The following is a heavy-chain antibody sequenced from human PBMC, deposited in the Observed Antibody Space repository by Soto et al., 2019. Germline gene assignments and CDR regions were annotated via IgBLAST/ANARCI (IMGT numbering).Heavy chain of an antibody. CDR3: ARDGVVVAALDAFDI. CDR2: ISAYNGNT. Sequence: VASVKVSCKASGYTFTSYGISWVRQAPGQGLEWMGWISAYNGNTNYAQKLQGRVTMTTDTSTSTAYMELRSLRSDDTAVYYCARDGVVVAALDAFDIWGQGTMVTVSS. J-gene: IGHJ3*02. V-gene: IGHV1-18*01. D-gene: IGHD2-15*01. CDR1: GYTFTSYG.